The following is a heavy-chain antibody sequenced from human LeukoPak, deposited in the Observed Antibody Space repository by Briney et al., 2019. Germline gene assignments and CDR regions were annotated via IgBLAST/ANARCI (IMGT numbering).Heavy chain of an antibody. CDR3: ATAGYYGSGSFDY. CDR1: GYTFTGYY. Sequence: ASVKVSCKASGYTFTGYYMHWVRQAPGKGLEWMGGFDPEDGETIYAQKFQGRVTMTEDTSTDTAYMELSSLRSEDTAVYYCATAGYYGSGSFDYWGQGTLVTVSS. J-gene: IGHJ4*02. D-gene: IGHD3-10*01. V-gene: IGHV1-24*01. CDR2: FDPEDGET.